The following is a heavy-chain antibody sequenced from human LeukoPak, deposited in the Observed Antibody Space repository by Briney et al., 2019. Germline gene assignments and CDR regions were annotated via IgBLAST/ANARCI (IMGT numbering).Heavy chain of an antibody. CDR2: IYYSGTT. CDR3: ARSLVYYYYMDG. V-gene: IGHV4-39*01. Sequence: SEPLSLICTVSGGSISSMSFLWGWIRKPPGKGVERIGSIYYSGTTYYNPSLKSRVTISVDTSKNQFSLKLSSVTAADTAVYYCARSLVYYYYMDGWGKGTTVTVSS. CDR1: GGSISSMSFL. J-gene: IGHJ6*03.